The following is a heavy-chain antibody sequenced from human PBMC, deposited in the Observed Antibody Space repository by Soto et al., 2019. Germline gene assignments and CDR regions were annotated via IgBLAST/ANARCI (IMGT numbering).Heavy chain of an antibody. D-gene: IGHD2-2*01. J-gene: IGHJ6*03. V-gene: IGHV4-34*01. Sequence: SETLSVTCAVDGGSFSCYYWSWIRQPPGKGLEWIGEINHSGSTNYNPSLKSRVTISVGTSKNQFSLKLSSVTAADTAVYYCARAQLLRGYYYYYMDVWGKGTTVTVSS. CDR2: INHSGST. CDR3: ARAQLLRGYYYYYMDV. CDR1: GGSFSCYY.